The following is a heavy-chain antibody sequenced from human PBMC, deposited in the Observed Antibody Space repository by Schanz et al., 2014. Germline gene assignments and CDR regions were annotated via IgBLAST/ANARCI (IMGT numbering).Heavy chain of an antibody. CDR1: GFTFSKYW. Sequence: EVQLVESGGGLVQPGGSLRLSCGGSGFTFSKYWMSWVRQAPGKGLEWVANIKQDGSEKYYVDAVKGRFTISRDNAKISLYLQMNSLRVEDTAVYYCARDRGYCSGGSCLTFDYWGQGTLVTDSS. D-gene: IGHD2-15*01. CDR2: IKQDGSEK. J-gene: IGHJ4*02. V-gene: IGHV3-7*01. CDR3: ARDRGYCSGGSCLTFDY.